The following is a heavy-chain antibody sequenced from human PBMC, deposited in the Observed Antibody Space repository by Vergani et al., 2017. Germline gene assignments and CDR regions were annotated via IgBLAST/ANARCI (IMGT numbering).Heavy chain of an antibody. V-gene: IGHV3-23*04. D-gene: IGHD3-22*01. J-gene: IGHJ4*02. CDR1: GFTVSSNY. CDR2: ISGSGGST. CDR3: AKWMIVVGTPDY. Sequence: VQLVESGGGLIQPGGSLRLSCAASGFTVSSNYMSWVRQAPGKGLEWGSAISGSGGSTYYADSGKGRFTISRDNSKNTLYQQMNSLRAEDTAVYYCAKWMIVVGTPDYWGQGTLVTVSS.